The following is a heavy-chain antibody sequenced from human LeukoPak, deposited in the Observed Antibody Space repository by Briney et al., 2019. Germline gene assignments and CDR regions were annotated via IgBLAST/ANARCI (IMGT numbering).Heavy chain of an antibody. CDR1: GGSISSYY. Sequence: SETLSLTCTVSGGSISSYYWSWIRQPPGKGLEWIGSMYYSGSIFYNPSLKSRVTISINTSKNQFSLKVSSVTAADTAVYYCARTRVPGSYSPKGPFDYWGQGTLVTVSS. D-gene: IGHD1-26*01. J-gene: IGHJ4*02. CDR3: ARTRVPGSYSPKGPFDY. V-gene: IGHV4-59*12. CDR2: MYYSGSI.